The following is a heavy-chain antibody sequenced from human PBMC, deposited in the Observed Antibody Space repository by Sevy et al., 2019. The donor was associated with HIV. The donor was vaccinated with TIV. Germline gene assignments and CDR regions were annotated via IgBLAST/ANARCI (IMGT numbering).Heavy chain of an antibody. J-gene: IGHJ5*02. Sequence: GGSLRLSCAASGFTVSSNYMSWVRLAPGKGLEWVSVLYSGGSTYDADSVKGRFTISRDNSKNTLYLQMNSLRAEDTAVYYCATHTPNYDFWSGYYHWGQGTLVTVSS. CDR1: GFTVSSNY. D-gene: IGHD3-3*01. CDR2: LYSGGST. V-gene: IGHV3-53*01. CDR3: ATHTPNYDFWSGYYH.